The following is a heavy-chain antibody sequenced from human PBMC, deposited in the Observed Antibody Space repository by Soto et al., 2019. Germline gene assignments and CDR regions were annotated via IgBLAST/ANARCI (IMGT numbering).Heavy chain of an antibody. V-gene: IGHV3-74*02. CDR2: IYNDGTYS. CDR1: GFIFKMYW. J-gene: IGHJ4*02. CDR3: TRGPRPISTGTGAY. Sequence: EVRLLESGGGLAQPGGSLRLSCTTSGFIFKMYWMHWVRQSPGKGLVWISRIYNDGTYSDYADSVRGRFTISRDNVNDTLYLQMNNLRAEDSGLYYCTRGPRPISTGTGAYWGQGTQVTVSS. D-gene: IGHD3-10*01.